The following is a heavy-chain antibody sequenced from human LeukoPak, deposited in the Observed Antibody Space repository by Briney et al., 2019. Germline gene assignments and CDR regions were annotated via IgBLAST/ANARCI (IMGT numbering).Heavy chain of an antibody. CDR1: GGSISSYY. J-gene: IGHJ3*02. CDR2: IYYSGST. D-gene: IGHD1-26*01. CDR3: ASGSYIGVYFGAFDI. V-gene: IGHV4-59*12. Sequence: SETLSLTCAVSGGSISSYYWSWIRQPPGKGLEWIGYIYYSGSTNYNPSLKSRVTISVDTSKNQFSLKLSSVTAADTAVYYCASGSYIGVYFGAFDIWGQGPLVTVSS.